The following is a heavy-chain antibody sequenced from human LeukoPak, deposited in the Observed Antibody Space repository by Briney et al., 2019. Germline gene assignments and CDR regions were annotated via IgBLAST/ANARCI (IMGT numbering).Heavy chain of an antibody. J-gene: IGHJ4*02. CDR1: GYTFSNHW. CDR3: ARASNPWLQLS. D-gene: IGHD5-24*01. V-gene: IGHV3-7*05. CDR2: IQQDGGQK. Sequence: PGGSLRLSCAASGYTFSNHWMICVRQAPGEGLECVANIQQDGGQKRYADSVRSRFTVSRDNAQTSLYLHMNRLRAEDMAVYYCARASNPWLQLSWGQGTLVTVSS.